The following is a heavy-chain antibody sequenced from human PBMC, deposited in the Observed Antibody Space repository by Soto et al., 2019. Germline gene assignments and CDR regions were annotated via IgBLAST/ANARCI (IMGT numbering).Heavy chain of an antibody. CDR3: ARHEATYYNFYGMDT. CDR1: GYSFATYC. V-gene: IGHV5-51*01. Sequence: NISGQSYGYSFATYCISWLRQIPGKGLEWMGSIHPGESDTRYSPSFQGQVTISADRSITTAYLQWSSLKASDTAMYYCARHEATYYNFYGMDTWGQGSTVTV. J-gene: IGHJ6*02. CDR2: IHPGESDT.